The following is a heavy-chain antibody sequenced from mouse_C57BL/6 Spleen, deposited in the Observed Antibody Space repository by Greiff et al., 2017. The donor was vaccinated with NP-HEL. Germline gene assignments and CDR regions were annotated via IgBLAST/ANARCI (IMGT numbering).Heavy chain of an antibody. Sequence: VQLQQSGAELARPGASVKLSCKASGYTFTSYGISWVKQRTGQGLEWIGEIYPRSGNTYYNEKFKGKATLTADKSSSTAYMELRSLTSEDSAVYFCARRSITTVGYFDVWGTGTTVTVSS. V-gene: IGHV1-81*01. CDR1: GYTFTSYG. CDR2: IYPRSGNT. CDR3: ARRSITTVGYFDV. D-gene: IGHD1-1*01. J-gene: IGHJ1*03.